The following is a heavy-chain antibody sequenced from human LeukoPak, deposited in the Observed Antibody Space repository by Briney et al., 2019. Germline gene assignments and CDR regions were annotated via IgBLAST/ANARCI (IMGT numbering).Heavy chain of an antibody. CDR3: ARGPLAYCGGDCSFQH. V-gene: IGHV4-34*01. CDR2: INHSGST. J-gene: IGHJ1*01. D-gene: IGHD2-21*02. CDR1: GGSFSGYY. Sequence: SETLSLICAVYGGSFSGYYWSWIRQPPGKGLEWIGEINHSGSTNYNPSLKSRVTISVDTSKNQFSLKLSSVTAADTAVYYCARGPLAYCGGDCSFQHWGQGTLVTVSS.